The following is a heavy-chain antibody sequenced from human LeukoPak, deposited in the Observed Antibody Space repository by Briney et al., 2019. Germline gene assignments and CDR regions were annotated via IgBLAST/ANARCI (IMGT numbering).Heavy chain of an antibody. CDR3: ARDGQDYYYYYMDV. Sequence: ASVKVSCKASGGTFSSYAISWVRQAPGQGLEWMGGIIPIFGTANYAQKFQGRVTITADKSTSTAYMELSSLRSEDTAVCYCARDGQDYYYYYMDVWGKGTTVTVSS. CDR2: IIPIFGTA. D-gene: IGHD3/OR15-3a*01. CDR1: GGTFSSYA. J-gene: IGHJ6*03. V-gene: IGHV1-69*06.